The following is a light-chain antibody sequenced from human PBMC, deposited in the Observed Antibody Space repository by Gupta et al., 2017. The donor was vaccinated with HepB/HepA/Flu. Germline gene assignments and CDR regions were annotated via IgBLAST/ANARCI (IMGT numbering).Light chain of an antibody. CDR3: QSLDASGRV. J-gene: IGLJ3*02. Sequence: SDELTQPPSASVSPGQTARITCSGDTLSRQYTYWYQQRPGQAPILIIFQDKERPPGIPERFSASSSGTTASLTISDVQSEDAADYFCQSLDASGRVSGGGTKLTVL. CDR2: QDK. CDR1: TLSRQY. V-gene: IGLV3-25*03.